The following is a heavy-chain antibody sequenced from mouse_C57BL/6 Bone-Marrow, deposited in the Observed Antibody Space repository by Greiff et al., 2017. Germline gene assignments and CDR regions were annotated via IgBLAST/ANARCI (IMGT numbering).Heavy chain of an antibody. Sequence: QVQLQQSGAELVKPGASVKMSCKASGYTFTGYWITWVKPRPGHGLEWIGDIYPGSGSTNYNEKFKSKATLTVDTSSSTAYMQLSSLTSEDSAVYYCARPYYSNYWYFDVWGTGTTVTVSS. CDR1: GYTFTGYW. CDR2: IYPGSGST. J-gene: IGHJ1*03. V-gene: IGHV1-55*01. D-gene: IGHD2-5*01. CDR3: ARPYYSNYWYFDV.